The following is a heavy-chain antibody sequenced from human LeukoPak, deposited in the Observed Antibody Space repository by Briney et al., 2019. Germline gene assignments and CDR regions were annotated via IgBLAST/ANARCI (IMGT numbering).Heavy chain of an antibody. CDR2: ISSSGSTI. Sequence: LSLTCTVSGGSISSSSYYWGWIRQPPGKGLEWVSYISSSGSTIYYADSVKGRFTMSRENAKNSLYLQMNSLRAEDTAVYYCARGLDSSGYYGDYWGQGTLVTVSS. V-gene: IGHV3-11*04. D-gene: IGHD3-22*01. CDR3: ARGLDSSGYYGDY. CDR1: GGSISSSSYY. J-gene: IGHJ4*02.